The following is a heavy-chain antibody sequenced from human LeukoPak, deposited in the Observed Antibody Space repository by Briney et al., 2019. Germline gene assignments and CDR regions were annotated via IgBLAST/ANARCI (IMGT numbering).Heavy chain of an antibody. Sequence: SGTLSLTCTVSGGSISSSSYYWGWIRQPPGKGLEWIGYIYYSGSTKYNPSLKSRVTISVDTSKNQFSLKLSSVTAADTAVYYCARGHDYGDPPPLDHWGQGTLVTVSS. D-gene: IGHD4-17*01. J-gene: IGHJ4*02. CDR1: GGSISSSSYY. CDR3: ARGHDYGDPPPLDH. V-gene: IGHV4-61*05. CDR2: IYYSGST.